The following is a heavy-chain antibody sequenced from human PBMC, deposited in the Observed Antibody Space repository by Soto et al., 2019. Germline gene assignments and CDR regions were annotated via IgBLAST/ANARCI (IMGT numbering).Heavy chain of an antibody. D-gene: IGHD2-15*01. V-gene: IGHV1-69*01. CDR1: GGTFSSYA. J-gene: IGHJ6*02. CDR2: IIPIFGTA. CDR3: ARAVRDIVVTSGGMDV. Sequence: QVQLVQSGAEVKKPGSSVKVSCKASGGTFSSYAISWVRQAPGQGLEWMGGIIPIFGTANYAQKFQGRVTITADESTSTAYMELSSLRSEDTAVXXXARAVRDIVVTSGGMDVWGQGTTVTVX.